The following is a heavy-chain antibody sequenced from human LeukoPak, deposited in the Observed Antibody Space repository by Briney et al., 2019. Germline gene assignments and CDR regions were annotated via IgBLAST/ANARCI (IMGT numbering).Heavy chain of an antibody. V-gene: IGHV4-34*01. CDR1: GASFSYDY. Sequence: SETLSLTCAVYGASFSYDYWSWVRQAPGKGLEWIGEINHSGSITYNPSLKSRLTISAEKSKSQFSLRLPSVTAADTAVYYCAKGVWAPRFDSWGQGTLVTVSS. D-gene: IGHD7-27*01. CDR3: AKGVWAPRFDS. J-gene: IGHJ5*01. CDR2: INHSGSI.